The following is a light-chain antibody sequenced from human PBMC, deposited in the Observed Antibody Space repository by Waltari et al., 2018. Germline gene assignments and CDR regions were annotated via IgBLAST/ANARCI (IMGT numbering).Light chain of an antibody. J-gene: IGLJ2*01. Sequence: QSALTQPASVSGSPGQSITISCTGFNSNVGSYNLVSWYQKHPGKAPKLLIYEGNRRPSGVSNRFSGSKSDTTASLTLSGLQAEDEADYYCCSNVGSSVFFGGGTKLTVL. V-gene: IGLV2-23*03. CDR2: EGN. CDR3: CSNVGSSVF. CDR1: NSNVGSYNL.